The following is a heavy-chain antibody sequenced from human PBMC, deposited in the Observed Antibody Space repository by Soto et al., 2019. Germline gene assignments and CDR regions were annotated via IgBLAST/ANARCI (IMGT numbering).Heavy chain of an antibody. CDR2: VYHSGST. CDR1: GGSISTNNW. J-gene: IGHJ4*02. Sequence: QVHLQESGPGLVNASGTLSLTCGVSGGSISTNNWWSWVRQTPGQGLERIAEVYHSGSTNYNPSLKSRLTISVDQSKHQFSLRLTSVTAAAAGVYYCARAKLCNSLSCPHSFDTWGQGTLVSVSS. D-gene: IGHD2-2*01. V-gene: IGHV4-4*02. CDR3: ARAKLCNSLSCPHSFDT.